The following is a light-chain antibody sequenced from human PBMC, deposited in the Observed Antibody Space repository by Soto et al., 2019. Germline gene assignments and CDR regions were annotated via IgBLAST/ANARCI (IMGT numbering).Light chain of an antibody. CDR2: GNT. Sequence: QAVVTQPPSVSGAPGQRVTISCTGSSSNIGAGYEVHWYQHLPGKAPKLLIYGNTNRPSGVPDRFSGSKSGTSASLAITGLQAEDEADYYCQSYDSSLSASYVFGGGTKLTV. J-gene: IGLJ1*01. V-gene: IGLV1-40*01. CDR1: SSNIGAGYE. CDR3: QSYDSSLSASYV.